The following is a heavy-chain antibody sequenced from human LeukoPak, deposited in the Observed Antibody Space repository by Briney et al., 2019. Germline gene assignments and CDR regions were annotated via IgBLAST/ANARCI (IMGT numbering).Heavy chain of an antibody. J-gene: IGHJ4*02. CDR3: ARHAMGYDSSGYQDY. V-gene: IGHV5-10-1*01. Sequence: GESLKISCKGSGYSFTSYWIGWVRQMPGKGLEWMGRIDPSDSYTNYSPSFQGHVTISADKSISTAYLQWSSLKASDTAMYYCARHAMGYDSSGYQDYWGQGTLVTVSS. CDR2: IDPSDSYT. CDR1: GYSFTSYW. D-gene: IGHD3-22*01.